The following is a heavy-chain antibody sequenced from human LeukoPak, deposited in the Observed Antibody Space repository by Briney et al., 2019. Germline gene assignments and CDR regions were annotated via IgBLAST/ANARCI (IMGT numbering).Heavy chain of an antibody. Sequence: GASVKVSFKASGYTFTVYYMHWVRQAPGQGLEWMGWINPNSGGTNYAQKFQGRVTMTRDTSISTAYMELSRLRSDDTAVYYCARDPRGFWSGPYTSNWFDPWGQGTLVTVSS. D-gene: IGHD3-3*01. J-gene: IGHJ5*02. CDR3: ARDPRGFWSGPYTSNWFDP. V-gene: IGHV1-2*02. CDR2: INPNSGGT. CDR1: GYTFTVYY.